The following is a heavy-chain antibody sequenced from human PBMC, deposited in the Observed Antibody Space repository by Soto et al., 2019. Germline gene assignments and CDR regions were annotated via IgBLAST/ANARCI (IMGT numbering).Heavy chain of an antibody. D-gene: IGHD5-12*01. V-gene: IGHV1-2*04. J-gene: IGHJ6*02. CDR1: GYTFTGYY. CDR3: ARDFRGYGDGYFEYYYGMDV. Sequence: ASVKVSCKASGYTFTGYYMHWVRQAPGQGLEWMGWINPNSGGTNYAQKFQGWVTMTRDTSISTAYMELSRLRSDDTAVYYCARDFRGYGDGYFEYYYGMDVWGQGTTVTVSS. CDR2: INPNSGGT.